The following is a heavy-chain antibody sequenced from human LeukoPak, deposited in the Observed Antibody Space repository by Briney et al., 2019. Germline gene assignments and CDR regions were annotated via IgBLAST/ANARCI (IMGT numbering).Heavy chain of an antibody. D-gene: IGHD3-3*01. V-gene: IGHV4-59*01. Sequence: SETLSLTCTVSGGSISHYYLTWIRRPPGKGLEWIGYIYNSGNTNYNPSLKSRATISADTSKNQFSLKLSSVTAADTAMYYCARGDFWSGYWDYWGQGILVTVSS. CDR3: ARGDFWSGYWDY. J-gene: IGHJ4*02. CDR1: GGSISHYY. CDR2: IYNSGNT.